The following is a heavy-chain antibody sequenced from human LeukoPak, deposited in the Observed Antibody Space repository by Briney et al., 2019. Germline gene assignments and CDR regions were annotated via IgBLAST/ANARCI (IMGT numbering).Heavy chain of an antibody. CDR1: GLTFSRYA. CDR2: TSGSGDRK. D-gene: IGHD4-17*01. V-gene: IGHV3-23*01. CDR3: AKDGVRPDFGDYYSADF. J-gene: IGHJ4*02. Sequence: GGSLRLSCAASGLTFSRYAMTWVRQAPGKGLEWVSSTSGSGDRKYYADSVKGRFTVSRDNSKNTLYLQMNSLRAEDTAVYYCAKDGVRPDFGDYYSADFWGQGTLVTVSS.